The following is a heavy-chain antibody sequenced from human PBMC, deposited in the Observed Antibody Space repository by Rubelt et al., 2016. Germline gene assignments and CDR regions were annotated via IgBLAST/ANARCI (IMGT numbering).Heavy chain of an antibody. CDR3: ARAAAAFHGMDV. J-gene: IGHJ6*02. Sequence: QVQLQQSGPGLVKPSQTLSLTCAISGASVSSNSAAWNWIRQSPSRGLEWLGRPYYRPKWSNDYAVAVKSRITINPDTSKNQFSRQLNSVTPEDTAVYYCARAAAAFHGMDVWGQGTTVTVSS. V-gene: IGHV6-1*01. D-gene: IGHD6-13*01. CDR1: GASVSSNSAA. CDR2: PYYRPKWSN.